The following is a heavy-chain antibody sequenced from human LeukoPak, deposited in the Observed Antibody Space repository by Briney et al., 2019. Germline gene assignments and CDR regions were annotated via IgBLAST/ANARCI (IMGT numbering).Heavy chain of an antibody. CDR3: ARDKGISSAIDL. V-gene: IGHV4-59*01. D-gene: IGHD6-6*01. CDR2: IYYSGST. CDR1: GGSISSYY. J-gene: IGHJ5*02. Sequence: TSETLSLTCSVSGGSISSYYWSWIRQPPGKGLEWIGYIYYSGSTHYNPSLESRVTMSVDTSKNQFSLKLSSVTAADTAVYYCARDKGISSAIDLWGQGTLVTVSS.